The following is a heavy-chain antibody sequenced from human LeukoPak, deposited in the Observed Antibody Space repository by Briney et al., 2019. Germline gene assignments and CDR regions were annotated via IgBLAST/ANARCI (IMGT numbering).Heavy chain of an antibody. V-gene: IGHV3-30*04. J-gene: IGHJ6*03. CDR1: GFIFSSYA. CDR3: AKGRGWEASYYYYYMDV. Sequence: PGGSLRLSCAASGFIFSSYAMHWVRQAPGKGLEWVAVISYDGSNKYYADSVKGRFTISRDNSRNTLYLQMNSLRAEDTAVYYCAKGRGWEASYYYYYMDVWGKGTTVTISS. D-gene: IGHD1-26*01. CDR2: ISYDGSNK.